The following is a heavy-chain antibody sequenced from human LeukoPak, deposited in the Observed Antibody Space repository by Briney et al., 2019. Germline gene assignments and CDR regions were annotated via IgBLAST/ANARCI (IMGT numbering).Heavy chain of an antibody. CDR1: GYSISSGYY. CDR2: IYHSGST. D-gene: IGHD3-3*01. Sequence: SETLSLTCTVSGYSISSGYYWGWIRQPPGKGLEWIGSIYHSGSTYYNPSLKSRVTISVDTSKNQFSLKLSSVTAADTAVYYCARAEYYDFWSGYPHGGAYFDYWGQGTLVTVSS. V-gene: IGHV4-38-2*02. J-gene: IGHJ4*02. CDR3: ARAEYYDFWSGYPHGGAYFDY.